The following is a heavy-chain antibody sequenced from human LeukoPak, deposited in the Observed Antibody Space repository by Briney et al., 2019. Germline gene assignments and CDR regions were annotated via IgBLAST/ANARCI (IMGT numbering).Heavy chain of an antibody. J-gene: IGHJ4*02. V-gene: IGHV3-23*01. Sequence: PGGSLRLSCAASGFTLSSYAMSWVRQAPGKGLEWVSVISSGGSTYYADSVKGRFTISRDNSKNTLYLQMNSLRAEDTAVYYCAKAWYCTGASCYSGYHFDYWGQGTLVPVSS. CDR3: AKAWYCTGASCYSGYHFDY. D-gene: IGHD2-15*01. CDR2: ISSGGST. CDR1: GFTLSSYA.